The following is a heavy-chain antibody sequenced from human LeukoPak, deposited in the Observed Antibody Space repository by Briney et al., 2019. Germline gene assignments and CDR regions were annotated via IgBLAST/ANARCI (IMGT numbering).Heavy chain of an antibody. J-gene: IGHJ4*02. CDR3: ARLVTSYFDY. Sequence: GESLKISCKGSGDDLVTYWIAWVRQMPGKGLEWMGIIYPGDSDTRYSPSFQGQVTISADKSISTAYLQWSSLKASDTAMYYCARLVTSYFDYWGQGTLVTVSS. V-gene: IGHV5-51*01. CDR2: IYPGDSDT. CDR1: GDDLVTYW. D-gene: IGHD4-11*01.